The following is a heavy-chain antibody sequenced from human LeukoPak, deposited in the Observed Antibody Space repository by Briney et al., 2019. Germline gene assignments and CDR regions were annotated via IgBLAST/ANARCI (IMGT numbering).Heavy chain of an antibody. CDR1: GYTFTSYG. V-gene: IGHV1-69*04. CDR3: ARGDVGYSYGYDAFDI. J-gene: IGHJ3*02. CDR2: IIPILGIA. D-gene: IGHD5-18*01. Sequence: ASVKVSCKASGYTFTSYGISWVRQAPGQGLEWMGRIIPILGIANYAQKFQGRVTITADKSTSTAYMELSSLRSEDTAVYYCARGDVGYSYGYDAFDIWGQGTMVTVSS.